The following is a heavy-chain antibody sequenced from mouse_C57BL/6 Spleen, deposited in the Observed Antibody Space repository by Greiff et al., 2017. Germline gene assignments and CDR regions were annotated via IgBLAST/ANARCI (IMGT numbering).Heavy chain of an antibody. Sequence: QVQLQQPGPELVKPGASVKLSCKASGYTFTSYWMHWVKQRPGQGLEWIGNINPSNGGTNYNEKFKSKATLTVDKSSSTAYMQLSSLTSEDSAVYYCARLDSSGPWAMDYWGQGTSVTVSS. J-gene: IGHJ4*01. D-gene: IGHD3-2*02. CDR3: ARLDSSGPWAMDY. CDR1: GYTFTSYW. V-gene: IGHV1-53*01. CDR2: INPSNGGT.